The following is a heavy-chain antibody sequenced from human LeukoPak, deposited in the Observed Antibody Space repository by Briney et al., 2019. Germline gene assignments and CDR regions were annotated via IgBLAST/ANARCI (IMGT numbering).Heavy chain of an antibody. J-gene: IGHJ5*02. V-gene: IGHV4-39*02. Sequence: NPSETLSLTCTVSGGSISSSSYYWGWIRQPPGKGLEWIGSIYYSGSTYYNPSLKSRVTISVDTSKNQFSLKLSSVTAADTAVYYCAREAPYCSSTSCYMGWFDPWGQGTLVTVSS. CDR2: IYYSGST. CDR1: GGSISSSSYY. D-gene: IGHD2-2*01. CDR3: AREAPYCSSTSCYMGWFDP.